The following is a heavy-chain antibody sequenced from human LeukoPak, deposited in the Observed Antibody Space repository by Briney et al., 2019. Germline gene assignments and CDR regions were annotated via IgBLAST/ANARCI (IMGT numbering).Heavy chain of an antibody. J-gene: IGHJ6*02. CDR1: GGSISSYY. Sequence: KSSETLSLTCSVSGGSISSYYWSWIRQPAVKGLEWIGRIYTSGSTNYNPSLKSRVTMSVDTSKKKFSLKLSSVTAADTAVYYCARDAVGRPYYGMDVWGQGTTVTVSS. CDR2: IYTSGST. D-gene: IGHD6-19*01. CDR3: ARDAVGRPYYGMDV. V-gene: IGHV4-4*07.